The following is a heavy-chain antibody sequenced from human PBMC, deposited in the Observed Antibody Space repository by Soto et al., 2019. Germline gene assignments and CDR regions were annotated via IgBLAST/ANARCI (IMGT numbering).Heavy chain of an antibody. Sequence: GGSLRLSCAASGFTFSSYGMHWVRQAPGKGLEWVAVIWYDGSNKYYADSVKGRFTISRDNSKNTLYLQMNSLRAEDTAVYYCARAHTVAGLNFDYWGQGTLVTVSS. CDR3: ARAHTVAGLNFDY. D-gene: IGHD6-19*01. J-gene: IGHJ4*02. CDR2: IWYDGSNK. V-gene: IGHV3-33*01. CDR1: GFTFSSYG.